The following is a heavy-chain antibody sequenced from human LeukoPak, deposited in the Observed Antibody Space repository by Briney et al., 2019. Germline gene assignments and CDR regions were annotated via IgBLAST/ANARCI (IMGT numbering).Heavy chain of an antibody. CDR3: VRDGGRGPRGDY. V-gene: IGHV3-21*01. Sequence: GGSLRLSCAATEFIFTSYSMNWVRQAPGKGLEWVSSISITSTSIYYADSVKGRFTISRDNAKNSLYLQMNSLETDDTAVYYCVRDGGRGPRGDYWGQGTLVSVCS. J-gene: IGHJ4*02. CDR1: EFIFTSYS. D-gene: IGHD3-16*01. CDR2: ISITSTSI.